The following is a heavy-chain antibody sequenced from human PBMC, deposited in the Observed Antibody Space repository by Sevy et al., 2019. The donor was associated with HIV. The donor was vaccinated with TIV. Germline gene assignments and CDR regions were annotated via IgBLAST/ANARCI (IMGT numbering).Heavy chain of an antibody. Sequence: SETLSLTCAVYGGSFSGYYWSWIRQPPGKGLEWIGEINHSGSTNYNPSLKSRVTISVDTSKNQFSLKLSSVTAADTXXXXXXXXXXXXXXSDWFDPWGQGTLVTVSS. CDR3: XXXXXXXXXSDWFDP. J-gene: IGHJ5*02. CDR2: INHSGST. V-gene: IGHV4-34*01. CDR1: GGSFSGYY.